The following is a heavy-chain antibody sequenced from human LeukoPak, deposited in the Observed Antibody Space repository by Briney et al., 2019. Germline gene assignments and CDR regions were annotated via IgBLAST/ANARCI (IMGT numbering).Heavy chain of an antibody. J-gene: IGHJ4*02. CDR2: IYYSGST. CDR1: GGSISSDSYY. D-gene: IGHD2-2*01. CDR3: ARVPCSTSCYVDY. V-gene: IGHV4-39*01. Sequence: PSETLSLTCTVSGGSISSDSYYWGWIRQPPGKGLEWIGSIYYSGSTYYNPSLKSRVTISVDTSKNQFSLKLSSVTAADTAVYYCARVPCSTSCYVDYWGQGTLVTVSS.